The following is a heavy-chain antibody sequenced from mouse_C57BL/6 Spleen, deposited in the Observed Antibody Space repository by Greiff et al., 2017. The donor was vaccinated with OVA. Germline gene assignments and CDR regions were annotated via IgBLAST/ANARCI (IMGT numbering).Heavy chain of an antibody. V-gene: IGHV1-76*01. CDR2: IYPGSGNT. J-gene: IGHJ3*01. CDR1: GYTFTDYS. CDR3: ARSWSHYDGAWFAY. Sequence: QVQLQQSGAELVRPGASVKLSCKASGYTFTDYSINWVKQRPGQGLEWIARIYPGSGNTYYNEKFKGKATLTAEKSSSTAYMQLSSLTSEDSAVYFCARSWSHYDGAWFAYWGQGTLVTVSA. D-gene: IGHD1-2*01.